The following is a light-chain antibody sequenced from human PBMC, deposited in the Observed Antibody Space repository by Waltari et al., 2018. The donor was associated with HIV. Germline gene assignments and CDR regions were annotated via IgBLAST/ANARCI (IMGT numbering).Light chain of an antibody. CDR3: QVWDYRGYVM. J-gene: IGLJ3*02. CDR1: NLGDRY. CDR2: QDK. Sequence: SYELTQPPSVSVSPGQTASISCSGDNLGDRYASWYQQRPGQSPVLIIYQDKKRPSGIPERFSGSNSGNTATLTISGTQTMDEADYYCQVWDYRGYVMFGGGTKLTVL. V-gene: IGLV3-1*01.